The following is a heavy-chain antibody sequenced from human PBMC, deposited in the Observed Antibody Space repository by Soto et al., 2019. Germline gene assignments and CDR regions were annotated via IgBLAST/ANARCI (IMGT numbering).Heavy chain of an antibody. Sequence: SETLSLTCAVSSGSVSSSNWWSWVRQPPEKGLEWIGEIYHGVSTNYNPYLKSRVTISVDKSKNQFSQNLSSVTAADTAVYYCARILDSRRSYYYMDVWGKGTTVTVSS. J-gene: IGHJ6*03. D-gene: IGHD3-22*01. V-gene: IGHV4-4*02. CDR1: SGSVSSSNW. CDR3: ARILDSRRSYYYMDV. CDR2: IYHGVST.